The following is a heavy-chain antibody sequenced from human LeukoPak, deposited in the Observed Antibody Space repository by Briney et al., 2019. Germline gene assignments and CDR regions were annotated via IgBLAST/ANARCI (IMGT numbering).Heavy chain of an antibody. CDR2: INRDGSRT. Sequence: GGSLRPSCAASGFTFSNHWMHWVRQAPGKGLMWVSRINRDGSRTDYADSVKDRFTISRDNAKNSLYLQMNSLRVEDTALYYCARDPNSGPFDYWGRGTLVFVSS. D-gene: IGHD6-19*01. V-gene: IGHV3-74*01. CDR3: ARDPNSGPFDY. CDR1: GFTFSNHW. J-gene: IGHJ4*02.